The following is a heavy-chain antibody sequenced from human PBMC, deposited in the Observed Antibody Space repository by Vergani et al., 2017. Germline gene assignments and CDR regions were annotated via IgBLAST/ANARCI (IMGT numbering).Heavy chain of an antibody. V-gene: IGHV3-23*04. CDR2: ISGPGLST. CDR1: GFAFRTYG. Sequence: VQLVESGGGVVQPGRSLRLSCVASGFAFRTYGMHWVRQAPGRGLAWVSSISGPGLSTYYADSVKGRFSISRDNSKNTVFLQMHSLRAEDTAIYYCVKEKIDLGSYFFDSWGHGILVTVSS. D-gene: IGHD2/OR15-2a*01. CDR3: VKEKIDLGSYFFDS. J-gene: IGHJ4*01.